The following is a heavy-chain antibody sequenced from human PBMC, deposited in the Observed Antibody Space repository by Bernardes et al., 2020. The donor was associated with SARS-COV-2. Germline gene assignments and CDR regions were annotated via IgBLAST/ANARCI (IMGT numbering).Heavy chain of an antibody. Sequence: SWTLSLTCTVSGDSISISSYYWGWIRQPPGKGLEWIGSIFYSESTYYNPSLKGRVTISVDTSKNQFSLKLSSVTAADTAVYYCTRHPQGIMGAIGYWGQGTLVTVSS. V-gene: IGHV4-39*01. D-gene: IGHD1-26*01. CDR2: IFYSEST. J-gene: IGHJ4*02. CDR3: TRHPQGIMGAIGY. CDR1: GDSISISSYY.